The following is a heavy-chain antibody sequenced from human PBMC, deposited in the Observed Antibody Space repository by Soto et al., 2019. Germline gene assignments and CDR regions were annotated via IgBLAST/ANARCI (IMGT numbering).Heavy chain of an antibody. Sequence: GGSLRLSCAASGFTVSSNYMSWVRQAPGKGLEWVSVIYSGGGTYYADSVKGRFTISRDNSKNTLYLQMNSLRAEDTAVYYCARRGGYDYFYWFDPWGQGTLVTVSS. CDR3: ARRGGYDYFYWFDP. CDR2: IYSGGGT. CDR1: GFTVSSNY. J-gene: IGHJ5*02. D-gene: IGHD5-12*01. V-gene: IGHV3-66*04.